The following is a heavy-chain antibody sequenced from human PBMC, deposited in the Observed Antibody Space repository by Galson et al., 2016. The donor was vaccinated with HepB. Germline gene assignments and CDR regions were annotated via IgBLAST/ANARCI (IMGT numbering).Heavy chain of an antibody. CDR3: TTEGAGRGMYVLPFDC. J-gene: IGHJ4*02. CDR2: FDPEDGQT. CDR1: GYTLTDLS. D-gene: IGHD1-26*01. Sequence: SVKVSCKVSGYTLTDLSMHWVRQAPGKGLEWIGGFDPEDGQTIYAQNFQGRISMTEDTSIDTVYMELSSLRSDDTAMYYCTTEGAGRGMYVLPFDCWGQGTLVTVSS. V-gene: IGHV1-24*01.